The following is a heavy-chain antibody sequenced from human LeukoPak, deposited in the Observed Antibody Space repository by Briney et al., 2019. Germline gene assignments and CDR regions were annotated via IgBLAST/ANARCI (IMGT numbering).Heavy chain of an antibody. V-gene: IGHV3-48*04. J-gene: IGHJ4*02. CDR3: ARDTYSSSWYFDY. D-gene: IGHD6-13*01. Sequence: PGGSLRLSCAVSGFTFSDYSMNWVRQAPGKGLEWVSYISSSSSTIYYADSVKGRFTISRDNAKNSLYLQMNSLRAEDTAVYYCARDTYSSSWYFDYWGQGTLVTVSS. CDR1: GFTFSDYS. CDR2: ISSSSSTI.